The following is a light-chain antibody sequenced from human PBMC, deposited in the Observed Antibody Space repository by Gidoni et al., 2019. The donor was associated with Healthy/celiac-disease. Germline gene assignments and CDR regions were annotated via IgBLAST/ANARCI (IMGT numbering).Light chain of an antibody. J-gene: IGKJ4*01. CDR3: QQSYSPLLT. CDR1: QSISSY. V-gene: IGKV1-39*01. Sequence: DIQMTQSPSSLSASVGDRVTITCRASQSISSYLNWYRQKPGKAPKLLIYAASSLQSGVPSRFSGSGSGTDFTLTISSMQPEDFATYYCQQSYSPLLTFGGGTKVEIK. CDR2: AAS.